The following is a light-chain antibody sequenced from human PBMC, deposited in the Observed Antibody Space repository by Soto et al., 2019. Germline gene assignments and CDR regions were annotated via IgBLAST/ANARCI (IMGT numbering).Light chain of an antibody. Sequence: SYELTQPPSVSVSPGQTANITCSGDELGDKYACWYQHKPGQSPVLVIYQDSKRPSGIPERFSGSNSGSTATLTISGTQAMDEADYYCQAWDSSTGVFGGGTQLTVL. CDR1: ELGDKY. CDR2: QDS. J-gene: IGLJ2*01. CDR3: QAWDSSTGV. V-gene: IGLV3-1*01.